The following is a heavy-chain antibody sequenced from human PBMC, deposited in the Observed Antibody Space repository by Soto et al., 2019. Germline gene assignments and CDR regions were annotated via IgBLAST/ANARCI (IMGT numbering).Heavy chain of an antibody. J-gene: IGHJ5*02. CDR3: ARSDWFDP. V-gene: IGHV3-74*01. Sequence: GGSLRLSCAASGFAFSTYWIHWVRQAPGKGRVWVSRIKSDGSSTTYADSVKGRFTISRDNAKNTLYLQMNSLRVEDTAVYYCARSDWFDPWGQGTLVTVSS. CDR2: IKSDGSST. CDR1: GFAFSTYW.